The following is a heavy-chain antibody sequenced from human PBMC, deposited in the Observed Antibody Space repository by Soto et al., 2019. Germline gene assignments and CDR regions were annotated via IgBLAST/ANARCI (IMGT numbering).Heavy chain of an antibody. Sequence: QVQLQESGPGLVKPSQTLSLTCTVSGGSISSGGYYWSWIRQHPVKGLERIGYIYYSGSTYYNPSPQGRVTMSVDTSKNQFSLKLSSMTAADTAVYYCARVTVVPASPDPWGQGTLLTVSS. CDR3: ARVTVVPASPDP. D-gene: IGHD2-2*01. J-gene: IGHJ5*02. CDR1: GGSISSGGYY. V-gene: IGHV4-31*02. CDR2: IYYSGST.